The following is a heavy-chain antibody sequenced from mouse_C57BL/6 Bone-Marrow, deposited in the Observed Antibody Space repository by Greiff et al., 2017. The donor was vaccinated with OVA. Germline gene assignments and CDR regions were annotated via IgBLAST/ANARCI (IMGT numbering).Heavy chain of an antibody. CDR1: GYAFSSSW. J-gene: IGHJ2*01. V-gene: IGHV1-82*01. D-gene: IGHD1-1*01. CDR2: IYPGDGDT. CDR3: ARDYYGSSSYY. Sequence: VQLVESGPELVKPGASVKISCKASGYAFSSSWMNWVKQRPGKGLEWIGRIYPGDGDTNYNGKFKGKATLTADKSSSTAYMQLSSLTSEDSAVYFCARDYYGSSSYYWGQGTTLTVSS.